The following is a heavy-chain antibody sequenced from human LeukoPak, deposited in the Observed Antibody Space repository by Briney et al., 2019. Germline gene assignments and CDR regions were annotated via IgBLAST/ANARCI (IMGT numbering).Heavy chain of an antibody. CDR3: AREGYSSSFDY. J-gene: IGHJ4*02. V-gene: IGHV1-46*01. Sequence: ASVKVSCKASGYTFTSYFMRWVRQAPGQGLEWMGIINPSGISTTYAQKFQGRVTMTRDTSTTTVYMELSSLRSEDTAVYYCAREGYSSSFDYWGQGTLVTVSS. CDR1: GYTFTSYF. D-gene: IGHD6-19*01. CDR2: INPSGIST.